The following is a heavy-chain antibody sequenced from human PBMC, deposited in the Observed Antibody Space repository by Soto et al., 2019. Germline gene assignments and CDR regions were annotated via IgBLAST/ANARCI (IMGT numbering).Heavy chain of an antibody. CDR1: GFAFSNYA. V-gene: IGHV3-23*01. Sequence: GGSLRLSCAASGFAFSNYAMHWVRQAPGKGLEWVSSISTSIDATYYADSVKGRFTISRDDSKNTLYLQMNSLRAEDSAVYYCAKDRTVAARIFDYWGQGTQVTVSS. J-gene: IGHJ4*02. CDR2: ISTSIDAT. CDR3: AKDRTVAARIFDY. D-gene: IGHD6-6*01.